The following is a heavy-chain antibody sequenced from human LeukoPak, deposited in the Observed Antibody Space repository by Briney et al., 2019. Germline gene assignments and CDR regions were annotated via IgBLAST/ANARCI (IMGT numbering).Heavy chain of an antibody. V-gene: IGHV3-23*01. Sequence: GGSLRLSCTASGFSFSDFAMTWVRQAPGKGLEWVSTMSGRGDSTYYAGSVKGRFTVSRDNSDNTLYLHMNSLRAEDTAVYFCANPDSSGFYFSMRFDFWGQGTLVTVSS. CDR3: ANPDSSGFYFSMRFDF. CDR1: GFSFSDFA. D-gene: IGHD3-22*01. CDR2: MSGRGDST. J-gene: IGHJ4*02.